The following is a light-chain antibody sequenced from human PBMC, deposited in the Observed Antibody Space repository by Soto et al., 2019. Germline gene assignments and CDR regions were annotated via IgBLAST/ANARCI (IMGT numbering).Light chain of an antibody. CDR3: QHHNNWPPYT. J-gene: IGKJ2*01. CDR2: GAS. CDR1: QSVGSD. V-gene: IGKV3-15*01. Sequence: EIVMTQSPAILSVSPGEGATLSCRASQSVGSDLAWYQQKPGQPPRLLIYGASTRATGIPARFSGGGSGTDFTLTISSLRSEDFAVYYCQHHNNWPPYTFGQGTKLEIK.